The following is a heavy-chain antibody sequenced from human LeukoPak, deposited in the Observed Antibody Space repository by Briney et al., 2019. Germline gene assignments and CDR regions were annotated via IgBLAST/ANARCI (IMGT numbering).Heavy chain of an antibody. CDR1: VSTLSTHW. CDR3: ARETRGAVGSY. CDR2: LEQDGGGK. J-gene: IGHJ4*02. D-gene: IGHD6-19*01. V-gene: IGHV3-7*05. Sequence: GGSVRLSCAASVSTLSTHWMSWFRQSPGKGLEWVASLEQDGGGKYYVDSVKGRFTISRDSAKNSVYLQMNSLRPEDTAVYYCARETRGAVGSYWGQGTLVTVSS.